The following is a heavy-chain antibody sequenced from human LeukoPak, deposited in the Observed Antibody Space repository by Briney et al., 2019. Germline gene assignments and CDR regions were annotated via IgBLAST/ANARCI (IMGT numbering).Heavy chain of an antibody. J-gene: IGHJ4*02. CDR1: GYTFTSYY. CDR2: INPSGGST. Sequence: ASVEVSCKASGYTFTSYYMHWVRQAPGQGLEWMGIINPSGGSTSYAQKFQGRVTMTRDMSTSTVYMELSSLRSEDTAVYYCARAHYDILTGYWGPFDYWGQGTLVTVSS. CDR3: ARAHYDILTGYWGPFDY. V-gene: IGHV1-46*01. D-gene: IGHD3-9*01.